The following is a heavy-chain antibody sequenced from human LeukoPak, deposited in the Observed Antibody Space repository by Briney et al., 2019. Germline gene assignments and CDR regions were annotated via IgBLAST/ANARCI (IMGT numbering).Heavy chain of an antibody. V-gene: IGHV4-59*01. CDR1: GGSFSGFF. Sequence: SETLSLTCTVSGGSFSGFFWSWIRQPPGKGLEWIGYIFDTGSTSYNPSLKGRVSISLDTSKHQFFLKLGSVTAADTAVYYCARTNAFDIRGQGTLVTVAS. J-gene: IGHJ3*02. CDR2: IFDTGST. CDR3: ARTNAFDI.